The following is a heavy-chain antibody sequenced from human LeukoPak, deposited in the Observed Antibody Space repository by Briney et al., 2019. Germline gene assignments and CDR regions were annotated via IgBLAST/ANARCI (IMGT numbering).Heavy chain of an antibody. CDR3: ARVGIAAAVWGFDY. J-gene: IGHJ4*02. D-gene: IGHD6-13*01. CDR1: GGSISSSNW. V-gene: IGHV4-4*02. CDR2: IYHSGST. Sequence: SGTLSLTCAVSGGSISSSNWWCWVRQPPGKGLELIGEIYHSGSTNYNPSLKSRVTISVDKSKNQFSLKLSSVTAADTAVYYCARVGIAAAVWGFDYWGQGTLVTVSS.